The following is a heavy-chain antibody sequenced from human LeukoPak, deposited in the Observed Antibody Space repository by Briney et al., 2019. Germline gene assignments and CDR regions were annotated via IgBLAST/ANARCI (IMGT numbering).Heavy chain of an antibody. CDR1: GFTVSSNS. Sequence: GGSLRLSCTVSGFTVSSNSWSWVRQAPGKGLEWVSLIYSGGATYYADSVKGRFTISRDSSKNTLYLQMNSLRAEDTAVYYCAKDGDCSGGSCYRDWGQGTLVTVSS. CDR3: AKDGDCSGGSCYRD. CDR2: IYSGGAT. J-gene: IGHJ4*02. V-gene: IGHV3-53*05. D-gene: IGHD2-15*01.